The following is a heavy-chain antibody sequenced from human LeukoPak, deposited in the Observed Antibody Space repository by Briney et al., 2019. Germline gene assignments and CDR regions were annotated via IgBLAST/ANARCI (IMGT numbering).Heavy chain of an antibody. Sequence: GGSLRLSCAASGFTVSSNYMSWVRQAPGKGLEWVSVIYSGGSTYYADSVKGRFTISRDNAKNALYLQMNSLRAEDTAVYYCAKDLHYGSADYWGQGTLVTVSS. J-gene: IGHJ4*02. V-gene: IGHV3-53*01. CDR3: AKDLHYGSADY. D-gene: IGHD3-10*01. CDR1: GFTVSSNY. CDR2: IYSGGST.